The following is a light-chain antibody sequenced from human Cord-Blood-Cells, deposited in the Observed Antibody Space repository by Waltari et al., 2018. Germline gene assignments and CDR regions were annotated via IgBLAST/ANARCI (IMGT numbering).Light chain of an antibody. Sequence: QSALTQPASVSGSPGQSITISCTGTSSDVGSYNLVSCYQQHPGKATKLMFYEGSKRPSGVSNRFSGSKSGNTASLTISGLQAEDESDYYCCSYAGSSTLVFGGGTKLTVL. V-gene: IGLV2-23*01. J-gene: IGLJ3*02. CDR1: SSDVGSYNL. CDR3: CSYAGSSTLV. CDR2: EGS.